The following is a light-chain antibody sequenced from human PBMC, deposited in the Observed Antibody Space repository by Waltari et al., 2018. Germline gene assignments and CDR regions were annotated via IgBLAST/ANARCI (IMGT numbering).Light chain of an antibody. CDR2: EVN. J-gene: IGLJ3*02. CDR1: SSDVGSYNR. Sequence: QSALTQPPSVSGSPGQSVTISCTGTSSDVGSYNRVSWYQQPPGTAPKLMIYEVNYRPSGVPDRFSGSKSGNTASLTISGLQAEDEAHYYCSSYTSSTTWVFGGGTKLTGL. V-gene: IGLV2-18*02. CDR3: SSYTSSTTWV.